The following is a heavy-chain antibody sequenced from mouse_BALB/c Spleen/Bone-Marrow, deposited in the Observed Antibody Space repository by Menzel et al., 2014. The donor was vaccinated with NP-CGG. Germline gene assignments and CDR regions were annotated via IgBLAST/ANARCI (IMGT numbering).Heavy chain of an antibody. CDR2: LYPGDGDT. V-gene: IGHV1-80*01. Sequence: VQLQQSGAELVRPGSSVKISCKASGYAFSNYGMNWVKQRPGQGLEWIGQLYPGDGDTNYSGKFKGRVKLTADKSSSTASMQLSSLTSEDSAVYFCASVYDYGRDYAMDYWGQGTSGTGSS. CDR1: GYAFSNYG. J-gene: IGHJ4*01. CDR3: ASVYDYGRDYAMDY. D-gene: IGHD2-4*01.